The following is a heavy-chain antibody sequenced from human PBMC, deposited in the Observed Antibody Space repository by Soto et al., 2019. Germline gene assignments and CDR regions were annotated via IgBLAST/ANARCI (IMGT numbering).Heavy chain of an antibody. CDR2: FDPEDGET. CDR3: AREGRDGYNLYYFDY. J-gene: IGHJ4*02. D-gene: IGHD5-12*01. Sequence: ASVKVSCKVSGYTLTELSMHWVRQAPGKGLEWMGGFDPEDGETIYAQKFQGRVTMTEDESTSTAYMELSSLRSEDTAVYYCAREGRDGYNLYYFDYWGQGTLVTVSS. V-gene: IGHV1-24*01. CDR1: GYTLTELS.